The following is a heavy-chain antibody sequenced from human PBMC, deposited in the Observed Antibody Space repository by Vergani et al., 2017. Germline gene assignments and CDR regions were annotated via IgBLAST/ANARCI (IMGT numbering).Heavy chain of an antibody. CDR1: GGTFSSYA. Sequence: QVQLVQSGAEVKKPGSSVKVSCKASGGTFSSYAISWVRQAPGQGLEWMGGIIPIFGTANYAQKFQGRVTITADESTSTAYMELSSLRSEDTAVYYCAKDISGWPEYYYYYYGMDVWGQGTTVTVSS. CDR3: AKDISGWPEYYYYYYGMDV. J-gene: IGHJ6*02. CDR2: IIPIFGTA. D-gene: IGHD6-19*01. V-gene: IGHV1-69*01.